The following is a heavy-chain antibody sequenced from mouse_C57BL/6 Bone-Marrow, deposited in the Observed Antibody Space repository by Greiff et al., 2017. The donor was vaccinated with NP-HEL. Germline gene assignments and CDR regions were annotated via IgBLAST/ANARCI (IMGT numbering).Heavy chain of an antibody. CDR2: ISDGGSYT. D-gene: IGHD2-3*01. J-gene: IGHJ2*01. CDR3: AREDGYYGDY. Sequence: EVKLVESGGGLVKPGGSLKLSCAASGFTFSSYAMSWVRQTPEKRLAWVATISDGGSYTYYPDNVKGRFTISRDNAKNNLYLQMSHLKSEDTAMYYCAREDGYYGDYWGQGTTLTVSS. CDR1: GFTFSSYA. V-gene: IGHV5-4*01.